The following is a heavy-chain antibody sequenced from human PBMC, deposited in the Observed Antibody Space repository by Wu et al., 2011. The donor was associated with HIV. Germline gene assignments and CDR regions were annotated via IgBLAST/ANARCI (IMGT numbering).Heavy chain of an antibody. CDR3: ARDGAFWSVFDAGAYHFDN. V-gene: IGHV1-2*02. J-gene: IGHJ4*02. Sequence: VQLVQSGAEVKKPGASVKVSCKASGYNFTGHYLHWVRQAPGQGLEWMGWINPNSGDTDYVQTFQGRVTMTRDTSDSAAYMELGRLTSDDTAVYYCARDGAFWSVFDAGAYHFDNWGQGTLVAVSS. D-gene: IGHD3-3*01. CDR1: GYNFTGHY. CDR2: INPNSGDT.